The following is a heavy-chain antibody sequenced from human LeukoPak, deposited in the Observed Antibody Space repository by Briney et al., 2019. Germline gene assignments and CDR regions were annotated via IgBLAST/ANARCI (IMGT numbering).Heavy chain of an antibody. V-gene: IGHV4-34*01. CDR3: ARHAGYYFDTVGYYHRSSGGFDY. J-gene: IGHJ4*01. CDR1: GGSFNGYY. D-gene: IGHD3-22*01. Sequence: PSEALSLTCAVSGGSFNGYYWSWIRQPPGKGLEYIGEFYNTGSATYNPSLTSRVSISLDTSKNHFSLQLRSVTAADTAVYYCARHAGYYFDTVGYYHRSSGGFDYWGQGTLVTVSS. CDR2: FYNTGSA.